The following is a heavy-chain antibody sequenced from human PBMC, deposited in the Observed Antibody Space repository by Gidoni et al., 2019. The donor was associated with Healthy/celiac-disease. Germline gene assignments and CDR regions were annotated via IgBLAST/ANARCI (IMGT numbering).Heavy chain of an antibody. CDR1: GGTFSSYA. CDR2: IIPIFGTA. D-gene: IGHD3-10*01. CDR3: ARDRSVTMVRGVIEYYYGMDV. V-gene: IGHV1-69*01. Sequence: QVQLVQSGAEVKKPGSSVKVSCKASGGTFSSYAISGGRQAPGQGLEWMGGIIPIFGTANYAQKFQGRVTITADESTSTAYMELSSLRSEDTAVYYCARDRSVTMVRGVIEYYYGMDVWGQGTTVTVSS. J-gene: IGHJ6*02.